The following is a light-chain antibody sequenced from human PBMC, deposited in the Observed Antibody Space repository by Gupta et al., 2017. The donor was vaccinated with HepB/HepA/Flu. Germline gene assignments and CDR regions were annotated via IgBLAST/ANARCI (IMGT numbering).Light chain of an antibody. CDR1: QSVSSSY. V-gene: IGKV3-20*01. Sequence: IVLTQSPGILSLSPGERATLSCRASQSVSSSYVAWYQQKPGQAPRLLIYGASSRATGIPDRCSGSGSGTDFTLTISRLEPEDFAVYYCQQYGSSPRVTFGPGTKVDIK. J-gene: IGKJ3*01. CDR2: GAS. CDR3: QQYGSSPRVT.